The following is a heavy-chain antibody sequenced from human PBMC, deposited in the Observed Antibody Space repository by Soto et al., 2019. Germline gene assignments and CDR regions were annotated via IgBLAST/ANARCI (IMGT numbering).Heavy chain of an antibody. J-gene: IGHJ4*02. CDR3: ARATGTLRSRNCDY. CDR1: GGSIYTYY. D-gene: IGHD1-1*01. CDR2: ISDGGST. V-gene: IGHV4-59*12. Sequence: SETLSLTCNVSGGSIYTYYWNWIRQSPGKGLEWIGYISDGGSTNYNPSLKSRVTISVDTSKKQVSLKLSSVTAADTAVYYCARATGTLRSRNCDYWGQGSLVTVS.